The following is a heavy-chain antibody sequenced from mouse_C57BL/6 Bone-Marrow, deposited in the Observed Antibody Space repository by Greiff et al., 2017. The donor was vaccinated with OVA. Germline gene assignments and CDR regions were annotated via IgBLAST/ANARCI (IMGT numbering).Heavy chain of an antibody. CDR2: IHPNSGST. CDR3: ATRDYYGSSYDWYCDV. V-gene: IGHV1-64*01. D-gene: IGHD1-1*01. J-gene: IGHJ1*03. Sequence: QVQLQQPGAELVKPGASVKLSCKASGYTFTSYWMHWVKQRPGQGLEWIGMIHPNSGSTNYNEKFKSKATLTVDKSSSTAYMQLSSLTSEDSAVYYCATRDYYGSSYDWYCDVWGTGTTVTVSS. CDR1: GYTFTSYW.